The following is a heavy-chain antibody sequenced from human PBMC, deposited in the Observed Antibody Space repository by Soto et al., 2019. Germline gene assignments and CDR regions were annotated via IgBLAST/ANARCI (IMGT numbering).Heavy chain of an antibody. CDR2: INHSGST. V-gene: IGHV4-34*01. J-gene: IGHJ5*02. D-gene: IGHD2-15*01. CDR1: GGSFSGYY. CDR3: ARESEGYCSGGSCFHNWFDP. Sequence: QVQLQQWGAGLLKPSETLSLTCAVYGGSFSGYYWSWIRQPPGKGLEWIGEINHSGSTNYNPSLKSRVTISVDXXXXXXXXXXXXXXXXXXXXXXXARESEGYCSGGSCFHNWFDPWGQGTLVTVSS.